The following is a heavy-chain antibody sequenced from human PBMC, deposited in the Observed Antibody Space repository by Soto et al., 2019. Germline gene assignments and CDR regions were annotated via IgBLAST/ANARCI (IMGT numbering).Heavy chain of an antibody. V-gene: IGHV4-39*01. CDR3: ASQYSSITIFGVEYYYYMDV. CDR1: GGSISSSSYY. CDR2: IYYSGST. Sequence: SETLSLTCTVSGGSISSSSYYWGWIRQPPGKGLEWIGSIYYSGSTYYNPSLKSRVTISVDTSKNQFSLKLSSVTAADTAVYYCASQYSSITIFGVEYYYYMDVWGKGTTVTVSS. J-gene: IGHJ6*03. D-gene: IGHD3-3*01.